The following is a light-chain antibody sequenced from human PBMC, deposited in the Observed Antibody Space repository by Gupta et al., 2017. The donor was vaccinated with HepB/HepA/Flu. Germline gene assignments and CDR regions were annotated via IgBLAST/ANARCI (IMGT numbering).Light chain of an antibody. V-gene: IGKV3-11*01. CDR3: HQRSNLPLT. CDR1: QSVTSY. CDR2: DAS. J-gene: IGKJ4*01. Sequence: EILLTQSPGTLSLSPAESATLSCRAIQSVTSYLAWYQQKPGQAPRLLIYDASNSATGLPARFSGSWSGTEFTLTISILEPEDFAVYYCHQRSNLPLTFGGGTKVEIK.